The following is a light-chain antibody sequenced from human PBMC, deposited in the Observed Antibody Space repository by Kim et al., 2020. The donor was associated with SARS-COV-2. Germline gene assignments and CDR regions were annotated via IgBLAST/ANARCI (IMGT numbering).Light chain of an antibody. Sequence: SPGQSATLACRASQSVSSSCLAWYQRKPGQAPRLLIYGASSTATGIPDRFSGSGSGTDFTLTISRLEPEDFAVYYCQQYGSSPRYTFGQGTKLEI. CDR3: QQYGSSPRYT. V-gene: IGKV3-20*01. CDR2: GAS. J-gene: IGKJ2*01. CDR1: QSVSSSC.